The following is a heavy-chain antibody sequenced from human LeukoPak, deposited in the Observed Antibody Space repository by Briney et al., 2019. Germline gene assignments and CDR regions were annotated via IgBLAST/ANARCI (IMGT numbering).Heavy chain of an antibody. V-gene: IGHV3-30*02. CDR3: AKSAGSSGYLYYFDY. CDR2: IRYDGSNK. Sequence: GGSLRLSCAASGFTFSSYGMHWVRQAPGKGLEWVAFIRYDGSNKYYADSVKGRFTISRDNSKNTLYLQMNSLIAEDTAVYYCAKSAGSSGYLYYFDYWGQGTLVTVSS. J-gene: IGHJ4*02. D-gene: IGHD3-22*01. CDR1: GFTFSSYG.